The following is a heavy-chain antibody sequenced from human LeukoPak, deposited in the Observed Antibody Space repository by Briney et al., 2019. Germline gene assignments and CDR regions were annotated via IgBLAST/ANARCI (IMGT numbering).Heavy chain of an antibody. CDR1: GFTFSSYA. Sequence: GGSLRLSCAASGFTFSSYAMSWVRQAPGKGLECISGFSGSGGSTYYADSVKGRFTISRDNSKNTLYLQMNSLRAEDTAVYYCASDPRPGDWLGAFDIWGQGTMVTVSS. CDR3: ASDPRPGDWLGAFDI. D-gene: IGHD3-9*01. CDR2: FSGSGGST. J-gene: IGHJ3*02. V-gene: IGHV3-23*01.